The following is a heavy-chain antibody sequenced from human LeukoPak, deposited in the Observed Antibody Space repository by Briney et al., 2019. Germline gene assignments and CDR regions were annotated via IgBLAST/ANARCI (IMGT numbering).Heavy chain of an antibody. D-gene: IGHD3-22*01. CDR3: ARDNYYDGSNYYRPFDY. CDR2: IYYSGST. CDR1: GGSISSVSYY. J-gene: IGHJ4*02. V-gene: IGHV4-31*03. Sequence: SETLSLTCTVSGGSISSVSYYWSWIRQHPGKGLEWIGYIYYSGSTYYNPSLKSRVIISVDISNNQFSLKLSSVTAADTAVYYCARDNYYDGSNYYRPFDYWGQGILVTVSS.